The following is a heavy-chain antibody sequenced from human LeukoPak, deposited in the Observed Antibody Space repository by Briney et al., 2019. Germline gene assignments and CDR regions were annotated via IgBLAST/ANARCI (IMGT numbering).Heavy chain of an antibody. CDR3: AAYYYDSSGYYDAFDI. J-gene: IGHJ3*02. Sequence: ASVKVSCKASGCTFTSYDINWVRQATGQGLEWMGWMNPNSGNTGYAQKFQGRVTMTRNTSISTAYMELSSLRSEDTAVYYCAAYYYDSSGYYDAFDIWGQGTMVTVSS. CDR2: MNPNSGNT. V-gene: IGHV1-8*01. D-gene: IGHD3-22*01. CDR1: GCTFTSYD.